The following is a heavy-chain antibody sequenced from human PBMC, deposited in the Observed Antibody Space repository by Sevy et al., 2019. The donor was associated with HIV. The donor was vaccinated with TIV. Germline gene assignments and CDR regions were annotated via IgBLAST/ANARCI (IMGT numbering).Heavy chain of an antibody. CDR1: GFTFSSYA. CDR2: IIYDGSKK. Sequence: GGSLRLSCAASGFTFSSYAMHWVRQALGKGLEWVADIIYDGSKKYYADSVKGRFTISRDNSKNTLYLQMNSLRAEDTAVYYCARDQHDYAGNVRTGWFDPWGQGTLVTVSS. J-gene: IGHJ5*02. CDR3: ARDQHDYAGNVRTGWFDP. D-gene: IGHD4-17*01. V-gene: IGHV3-30-3*01.